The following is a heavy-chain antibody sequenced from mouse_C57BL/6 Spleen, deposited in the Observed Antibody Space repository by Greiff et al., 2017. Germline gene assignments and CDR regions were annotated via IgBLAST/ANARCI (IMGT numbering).Heavy chain of an antibody. CDR3: ARDDYDMAWFAY. V-gene: IGHV5-17*01. CDR1: GFTFSDYG. D-gene: IGHD2-4*01. Sequence: EVNLVESGGGLVKPGGSLKLSCAASGFTFSDYGMHWVRQAPEKGLAWVAYISSGSSNIYYADTVKGRFTISRDNAKNTLFLQMTSLRSEDTAMYYCARDDYDMAWFAYWGQGTLVTVSA. J-gene: IGHJ3*01. CDR2: ISSGSSNI.